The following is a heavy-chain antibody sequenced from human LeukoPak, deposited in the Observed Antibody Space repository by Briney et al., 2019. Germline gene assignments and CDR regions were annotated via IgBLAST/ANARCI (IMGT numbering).Heavy chain of an antibody. J-gene: IGHJ4*02. Sequence: PGGSLRLSCTASGFIFSKYAMSWVRQTPGKGLEWVSAITAGGDDTYHADSVQGRITISRDNSKDTLYLQMNSLRAEDTAVYYCAKGSASGRPYYFDCWGQGSLVTVSS. CDR1: GFIFSKYA. CDR2: ITAGGDDT. CDR3: AKGSASGRPYYFDC. V-gene: IGHV3-23*01. D-gene: IGHD6-6*01.